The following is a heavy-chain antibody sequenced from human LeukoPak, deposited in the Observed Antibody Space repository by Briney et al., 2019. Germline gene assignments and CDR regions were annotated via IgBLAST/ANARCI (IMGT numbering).Heavy chain of an antibody. V-gene: IGHV3-33*01. CDR1: GFTLSRYA. CDR3: ARGAGGCYPIDY. CDR2: IWFDESHE. D-gene: IGHD1-26*01. Sequence: PGRSLRLSCTAPGFTLSRYAMHWVRQAPGKGLEWVAVIWFDESHEYYADSVKGRFTSSRDNSKNTLYLQMNSLRAEDTAVYYCARGAGGCYPIDYWGQGTLVTVSS. J-gene: IGHJ4*02.